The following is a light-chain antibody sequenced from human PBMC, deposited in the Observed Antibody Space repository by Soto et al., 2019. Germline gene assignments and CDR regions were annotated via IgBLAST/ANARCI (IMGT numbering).Light chain of an antibody. CDR2: DNN. J-gene: IGLJ2*01. CDR3: GTWDSSLSAGV. CDR1: SSNIGNNY. Sequence: QSVLTQPPSVSAAPGQKVTISCSGSSSNIGNNYVSWYQQLPGTAPKLLIYDNNKRPSGIPDRFSGSKSGTSATLGITGLQTGDEADCYCGTWDSSLSAGVFGGGTKRTVL. V-gene: IGLV1-51*01.